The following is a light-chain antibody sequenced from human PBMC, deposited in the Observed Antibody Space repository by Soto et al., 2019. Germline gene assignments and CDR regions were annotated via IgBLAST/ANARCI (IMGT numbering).Light chain of an antibody. J-gene: IGLJ3*02. V-gene: IGLV2-14*01. CDR3: SSYTRSSTLRV. Sequence: QSALTQPASVSGSPGQSITISCTGSSSDVGDYNYVSWYQQHPGKAPKLMIYEVSNRPSGVSNRFSGSKSGNTASLTISGLQAEDEADYYSSSYTRSSTLRVFGGGTKLTVL. CDR1: SSDVGDYNY. CDR2: EVS.